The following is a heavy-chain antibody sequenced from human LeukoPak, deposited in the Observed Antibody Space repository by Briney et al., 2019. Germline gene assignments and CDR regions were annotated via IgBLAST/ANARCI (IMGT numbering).Heavy chain of an antibody. Sequence: SETLSLTCTVSGGSISNYYWSWIRQPAGQALEWIGRIYTSGGTNYNPSLKSRVTMSVDTSKNQFSLRLSSVTAADTAVFYCARRVSKSGRYDYWGQGTLVTVSS. V-gene: IGHV4-4*07. CDR3: ARRVSKSGRYDY. CDR1: GGSISNYY. J-gene: IGHJ4*02. D-gene: IGHD5/OR15-5a*01. CDR2: IYTSGGT.